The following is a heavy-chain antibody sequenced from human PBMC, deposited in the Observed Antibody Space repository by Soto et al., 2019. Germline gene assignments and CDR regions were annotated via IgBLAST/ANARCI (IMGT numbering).Heavy chain of an antibody. J-gene: IGHJ6*02. CDR2: MNPHSGNT. CDR3: ARVGCIGTSCYPYYYYAMDV. V-gene: IGHV1-8*01. Sequence: QVQLVQSGAEVKKPGASVKVSCKASGYTFTSSDITWVRQATGQGLEWMGWMNPHSGNTGYAQKFQGRVTMTRNTSIRTAYMELSSLRSEDTAVYYCARVGCIGTSCYPYYYYAMDVWGQGTTVTVSS. CDR1: GYTFTSSD. D-gene: IGHD2-2*01.